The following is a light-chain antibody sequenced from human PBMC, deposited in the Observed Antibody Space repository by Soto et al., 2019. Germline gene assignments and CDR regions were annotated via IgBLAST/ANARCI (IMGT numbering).Light chain of an antibody. J-gene: IGKJ1*01. CDR1: QTISSW. CDR3: QQYNSYSEA. Sequence: DIQMTQSPSTLSGSVGDRVTITCRASQTISSWLAWYQQKPGKAPKLLIYKASTLKSGVPSRFSGSGSGTEFTLTISSLQPADFATYYCQQYNSYSEAFGEGTKVELK. CDR2: KAS. V-gene: IGKV1-5*03.